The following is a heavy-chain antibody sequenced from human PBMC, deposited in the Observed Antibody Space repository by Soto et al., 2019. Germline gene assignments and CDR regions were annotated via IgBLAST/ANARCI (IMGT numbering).Heavy chain of an antibody. J-gene: IGHJ6*02. CDR1: GGSISSGGYS. CDR2: IYHSGST. Sequence: SETLSLTCAVSGGSISSGGYSWSWIRQPPGKGLEWIGYIYHSGSTYYNPSLKSRVTISVDTSKNQFSLKLSSVTAADTAVYYAVRGVITGMDVWGQGTTVTVSS. V-gene: IGHV4-30-2*01. CDR3: VRGVITGMDV. D-gene: IGHD3-10*01.